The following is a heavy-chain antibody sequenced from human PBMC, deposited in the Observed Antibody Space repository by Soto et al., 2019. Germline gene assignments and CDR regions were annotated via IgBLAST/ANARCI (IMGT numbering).Heavy chain of an antibody. J-gene: IGHJ6*04. CDR3: AKGYCSSTSCTWLDV. V-gene: IGHV3-9*01. CDR2: ISWNSGSI. Sequence: GGSLRLSCAASGFTFDDYAMHWVRQAPGKGLEWVSGISWNSGSIGYADSVKGRFTISRDNAKNSLYLQMNSLRAEDTALYYCAKGYCSSTSCTWLDVWGKGTTVTVSS. D-gene: IGHD2-2*01. CDR1: GFTFDDYA.